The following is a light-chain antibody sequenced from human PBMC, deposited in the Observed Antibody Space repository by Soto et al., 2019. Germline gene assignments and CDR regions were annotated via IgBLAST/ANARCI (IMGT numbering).Light chain of an antibody. CDR3: QQYGSSPLT. V-gene: IGKV3-20*01. CDR1: QSVSSSY. CDR2: GAS. Sequence: EIVLTQSPGTLSLSPGERATLSCRASQSVSSSYLAWYQQEPGQAPRLLIYGASSRATGIPDRFSGSGSGTDFTLTISRLEPEDFAVYYCQQYGSSPLTFGQGTRLEI. J-gene: IGKJ5*01.